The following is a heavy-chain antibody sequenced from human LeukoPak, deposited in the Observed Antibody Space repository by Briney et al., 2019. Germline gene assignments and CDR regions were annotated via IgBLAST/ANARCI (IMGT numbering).Heavy chain of an antibody. CDR1: GYTFTGYY. V-gene: IGHV1-2*02. CDR2: INPNSGGT. CDR3: AREPRITIFGVVSPDAFDI. J-gene: IGHJ3*02. Sequence: ASVKVSCKASGYTFTGYYMHWVRQAPGQGLEWMGWINPNSGGTNYAQKFQGRVTMTRDTSISTAYMELSRLRSDDTAVYYCAREPRITIFGVVSPDAFDIWGQGTMVTVSS. D-gene: IGHD3-3*01.